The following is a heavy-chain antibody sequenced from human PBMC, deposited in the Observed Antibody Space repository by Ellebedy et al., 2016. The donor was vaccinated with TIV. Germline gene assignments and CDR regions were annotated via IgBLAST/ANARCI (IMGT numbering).Heavy chain of an antibody. CDR3: ARRSYYDSSGIEYYFDY. V-gene: IGHV3-30-3*01. Sequence: GESLKISCAASGFTFSSYAMHWVRQAPGKGLEWVAVISYDGSNKYYADSVKGRFTISRDNAKNSLYLQMNSLRAEDTAVYYCARRSYYDSSGIEYYFDYWGQGTLVTVSS. CDR2: ISYDGSNK. CDR1: GFTFSSYA. D-gene: IGHD3-22*01. J-gene: IGHJ4*02.